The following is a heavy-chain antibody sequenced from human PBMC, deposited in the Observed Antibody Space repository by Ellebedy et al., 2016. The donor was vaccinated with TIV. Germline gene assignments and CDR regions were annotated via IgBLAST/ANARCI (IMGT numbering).Heavy chain of an antibody. D-gene: IGHD2-15*01. CDR2: MNPDSGKP. CDR1: GYTFTSYD. CDR3: ARGIRMPSDY. Sequence: AASVKVSCKASGYTFTSYDINWVRQATGQGLEWMGWMNPDSGKPAYAQKFQGRVSMTRNTSISTAYLELSNLRSDDTAVYYCARGIRMPSDYWGQGTLVTVSS. V-gene: IGHV1-8*01. J-gene: IGHJ4*02.